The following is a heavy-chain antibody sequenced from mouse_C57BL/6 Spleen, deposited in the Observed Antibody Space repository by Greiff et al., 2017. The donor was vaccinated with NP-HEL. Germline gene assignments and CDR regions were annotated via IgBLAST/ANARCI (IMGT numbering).Heavy chain of an antibody. Sequence: QVQLQQSGAELVKPGASVKMSCKASGYTFTTYPIEWMKQNPGKSLEWIGNFHPYNDDTKYNEKFKGKATLTVEKSSSTVYLALSRLTSDDSAVYSGARWGYYGASTWFGYWGHGALVSVST. CDR1: GYTFTTYP. V-gene: IGHV1-47*01. J-gene: IGHJ3*01. CDR3: ARWGYYGASTWFGY. CDR2: FHPYNDDT. D-gene: IGHD1-1*01.